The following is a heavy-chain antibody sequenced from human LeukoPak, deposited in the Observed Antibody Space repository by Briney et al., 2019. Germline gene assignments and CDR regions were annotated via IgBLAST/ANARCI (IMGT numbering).Heavy chain of an antibody. D-gene: IGHD3-22*01. V-gene: IGHV3-23*01. CDR2: ISGSGGST. J-gene: IGHJ3*02. CDR3: ARDKREFTMIVVALRGNDAFDI. CDR1: GFTFSSYA. Sequence: GGSLRLSCAASGFTFSSYAMSWVRQAPGKGLEWVSGISGSGGSTDYADSVKGRFTISRDNSKNTLYLQMNSLRAEDTAVYYCARDKREFTMIVVALRGNDAFDIWGQGTMVTVSS.